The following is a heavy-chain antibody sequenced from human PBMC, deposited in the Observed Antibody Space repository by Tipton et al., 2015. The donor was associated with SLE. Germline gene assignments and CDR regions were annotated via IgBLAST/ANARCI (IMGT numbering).Heavy chain of an antibody. CDR1: GASFSGYY. J-gene: IGHJ4*02. CDR3: ARDWEGRWELHLGIWVY. Sequence: TLSLTCAVYGASFSGYYWNWIRQSPRKGLEWIGEISPSGSINYNPSLKSRVTISVDTSKNHFSLKLNSVTAADTAVYYCARDWEGRWELHLGIWVYWGQGTLVTVSS. D-gene: IGHD1-26*01. V-gene: IGHV4-34*01. CDR2: ISPSGSI.